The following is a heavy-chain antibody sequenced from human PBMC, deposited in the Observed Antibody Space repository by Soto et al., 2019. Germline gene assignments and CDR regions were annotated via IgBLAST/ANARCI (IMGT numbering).Heavy chain of an antibody. Sequence: PGGSLRLSCAASGFTFSDYYMSWIRQAPGKGLEWVSYISSSGSTIYYADSVKGRFTISRDNAKNSVYLDMNSLSAEDTAVYYCARESEDLTSNFDYWGQGTLVTVSS. V-gene: IGHV3-11*04. CDR1: GFTFSDYY. CDR2: ISSSGSTI. CDR3: ARESEDLTSNFDY. J-gene: IGHJ4*02.